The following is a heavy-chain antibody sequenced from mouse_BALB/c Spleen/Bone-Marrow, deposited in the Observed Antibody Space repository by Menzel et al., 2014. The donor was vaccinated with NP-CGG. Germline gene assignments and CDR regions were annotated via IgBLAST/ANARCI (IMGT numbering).Heavy chain of an antibody. J-gene: IGHJ2*01. V-gene: IGHV10-1*02. CDR3: VRGYGNLDY. Sequence: EVQGVESGGGLVQPKGSLKLSCAASGFTFKTYAMNWVRQAPGKGLEWVAHIRSKSNNYATYYADSVKDRFTISRDDSQSMPYLQMNNLKTEDTAIYSCVRGYGNLDYWGQGTTLTVSS. CDR1: GFTFKTYA. CDR2: IRSKSNNYAT. D-gene: IGHD2-1*01.